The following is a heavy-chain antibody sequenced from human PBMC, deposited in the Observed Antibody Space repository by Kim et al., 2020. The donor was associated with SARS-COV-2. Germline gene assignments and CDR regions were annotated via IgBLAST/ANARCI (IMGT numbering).Heavy chain of an antibody. V-gene: IGHV3-30*04. CDR2: ISYDGSNK. Sequence: GGSLRLSCAASGFTFSSYAMHWVRQAPAKGLEWVAVISYDGSNKYYADSVKGRFTISRDNSKNTLYLQMNSLRAADTAVYYCARKGYSSSWKTYYGMDV. J-gene: IGHJ6*01. D-gene: IGHD6-13*01. CDR1: GFTFSSYA. CDR3: ARKGYSSSWKTYYGMDV.